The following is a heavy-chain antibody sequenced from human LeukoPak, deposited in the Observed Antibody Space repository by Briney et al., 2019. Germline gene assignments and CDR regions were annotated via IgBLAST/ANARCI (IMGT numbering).Heavy chain of an antibody. V-gene: IGHV3-21*01. CDR3: AIITHRSVPFDY. D-gene: IGHD1-14*01. CDR2: ISSSSHI. Sequence: GRSLRLSCAASGFTFSSYGMHWVRQAPGKGLEWVSSISSSSHIYYADSVKGRFTISRDNAKNSLYLQMNSLRAEDTAVYYCAIITHRSVPFDYWGQGTLVTVSS. CDR1: GFTFSSYG. J-gene: IGHJ4*02.